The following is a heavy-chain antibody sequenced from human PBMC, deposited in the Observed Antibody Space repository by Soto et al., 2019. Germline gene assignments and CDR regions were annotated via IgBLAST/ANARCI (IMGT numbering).Heavy chain of an antibody. CDR1: GGSISSGGYY. Sequence: QVQLQESGPGLVKPSQTLSLTCTVSGGSISSGGYYWSWIRQHPGKGLEWIGYIYYSGSTYYTPSLKRRVTISVDTSKNQFSLKLSSVTAADTAVYYCARDRGPWFGELLPTYWGQGTLVTVSS. CDR2: IYYSGST. D-gene: IGHD3-10*01. CDR3: ARDRGPWFGELLPTY. J-gene: IGHJ4*02. V-gene: IGHV4-31*03.